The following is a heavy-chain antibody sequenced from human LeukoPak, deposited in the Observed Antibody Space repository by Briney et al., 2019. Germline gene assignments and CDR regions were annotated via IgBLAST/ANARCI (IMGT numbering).Heavy chain of an antibody. CDR1: GGSFSGYY. CDR2: INHSGST. D-gene: IGHD5-18*01. J-gene: IGHJ4*02. Sequence: PSETLSLTCAVYGGSFSGYYWSWIRQPPGKGLEWIGEINHSGSTNYNPYLKSPVTISVDTSKNQFSLKLSSVTAAETAVYYCARGRPYSYDYWRQGTLVTVSS. V-gene: IGHV4-34*01. CDR3: ARGRPYSYDY.